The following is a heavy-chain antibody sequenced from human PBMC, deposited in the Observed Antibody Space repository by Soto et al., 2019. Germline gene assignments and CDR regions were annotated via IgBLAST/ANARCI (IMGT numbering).Heavy chain of an antibody. Sequence: QVQLEQSGAEVKQPGSSLKVSCKATGGTFNKYAISWVRQAPGQGLEWMAGIIPVYGTPNYAQRFQDRVTIIADESTTTAYMEVNSLRSEDTAIYYCSIVTAYGMDVWGPGTTVIVSS. D-gene: IGHD2-15*01. CDR3: SIVTAYGMDV. CDR2: IIPVYGTP. V-gene: IGHV1-69*01. CDR1: GGTFNKYA. J-gene: IGHJ6*02.